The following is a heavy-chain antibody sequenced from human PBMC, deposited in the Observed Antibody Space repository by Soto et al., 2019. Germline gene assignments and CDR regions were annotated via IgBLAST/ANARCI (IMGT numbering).Heavy chain of an antibody. J-gene: IGHJ3*02. Sequence: GGSLRLSCAASGFTFSSYAMSWVRQAPGKGLEWVSAISGSGGSTYYADSVKGRFTISRDNSKNTLYLQMNSLRAVDTAVYCCAKDILVAGYDFWSGYYTAFDIWGQGTMVTVSS. CDR1: GFTFSSYA. CDR3: AKDILVAGYDFWSGYYTAFDI. CDR2: ISGSGGST. V-gene: IGHV3-23*01. D-gene: IGHD3-3*01.